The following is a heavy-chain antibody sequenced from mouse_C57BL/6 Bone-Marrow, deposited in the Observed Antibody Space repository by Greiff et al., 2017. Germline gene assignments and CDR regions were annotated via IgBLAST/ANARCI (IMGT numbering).Heavy chain of an antibody. V-gene: IGHV1-55*01. D-gene: IGHD2-2*01. CDR1: GYTFTSYW. J-gene: IGHJ2*01. CDR2: IYPGSGST. CDR3: ASAAMVTTTWDDFDY. Sequence: VKLQESGAELVKPGASVKMSCKASGYTFTSYWITWVKQRPGQGLEWIGDIYPGSGSTNYNEKFKSKATLTVDTASSTAYMQLSSLTSEDSAVYYCASAAMVTTTWDDFDYWGQGTTLTVSS.